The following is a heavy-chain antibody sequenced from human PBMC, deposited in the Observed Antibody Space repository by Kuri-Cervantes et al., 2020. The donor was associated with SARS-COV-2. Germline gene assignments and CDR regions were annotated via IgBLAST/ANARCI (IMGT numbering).Heavy chain of an antibody. CDR1: GASMDNSY. J-gene: IGHJ4*02. CDR2: ISSSGSTI. V-gene: IGHV3-11*01. CDR3: ARDLLNYYDSSGYGY. D-gene: IGHD3-22*01. Sequence: LSLTCTVSGASMDNSYWSWIRQAPGKGLEWVSYISSSGSTIYYADSVKGRFTISRDNAKNSLYLQMNSLRAEDTAVYYCARDLLNYYDSSGYGYWGQGTLVTVSS.